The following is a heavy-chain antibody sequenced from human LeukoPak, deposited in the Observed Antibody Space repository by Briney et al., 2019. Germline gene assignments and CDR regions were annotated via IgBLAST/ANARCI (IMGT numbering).Heavy chain of an antibody. CDR2: IYTSGS. J-gene: IGHJ4*02. CDR3: AGQSGGYSYGYDFDY. Sequence: SETLSLTCTVSGGSISSSSYYWSWIRQSAGKGLEWIGRIYTSGSTPDYSPSLKSRVTMSIDTSENQFSLKLSSVTAADTAVYYCAGQSGGYSYGYDFDYWGQGTLVTVSS. CDR1: GGSISSSSYY. D-gene: IGHD5-18*01. V-gene: IGHV4-61*02.